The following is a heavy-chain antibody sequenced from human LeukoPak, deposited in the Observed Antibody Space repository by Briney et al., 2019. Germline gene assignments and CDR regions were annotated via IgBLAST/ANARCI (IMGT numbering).Heavy chain of an antibody. CDR2: ISSSGSTI. J-gene: IGHJ4*02. CDR1: GFTFSSYE. V-gene: IGHV3-48*03. Sequence: GGSLRLSCAASGFTFSSYEMNWVRQAPGKGLEWVSYISSSGSTIYYADSVKGRFTISRDNSKNTLYLQMNSLRAEDTAVYYCARGLYYYDTGYWGQGTLVTVSS. D-gene: IGHD3-22*01. CDR3: ARGLYYYDTGY.